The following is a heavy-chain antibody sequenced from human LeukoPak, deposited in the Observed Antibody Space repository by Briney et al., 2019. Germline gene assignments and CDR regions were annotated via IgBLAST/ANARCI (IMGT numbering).Heavy chain of an antibody. D-gene: IGHD2-2*01. V-gene: IGHV3-23*01. CDR3: AKANIVVVQAAYFFDY. CDR2: ISGSGGST. Sequence: GGSLRLSCAASGFTFSSYAMSWVRQAPGKGLEWVSAISGSGGSTYYADSVKGRFTISRDNSKNTLYLQMNSLRAEDTAVYYCAKANIVVVQAAYFFDYWGQGTLVTVSS. CDR1: GFTFSSYA. J-gene: IGHJ4*02.